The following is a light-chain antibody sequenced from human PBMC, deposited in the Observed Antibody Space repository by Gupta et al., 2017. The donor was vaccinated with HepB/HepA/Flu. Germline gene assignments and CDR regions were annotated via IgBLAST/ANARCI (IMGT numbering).Light chain of an antibody. Sequence: EIVLPQSPGTLSLSPGERATLSCRASQSLSSSYLAWYQQKPGQAPRLLIYGASSRATGIPDRFSGSGSGTDFTLTISRLGPEDVAVYYCQQYGSSRLTFGGGTKVEIK. CDR2: GAS. V-gene: IGKV3-20*01. CDR1: QSLSSSY. J-gene: IGKJ4*01. CDR3: QQYGSSRLT.